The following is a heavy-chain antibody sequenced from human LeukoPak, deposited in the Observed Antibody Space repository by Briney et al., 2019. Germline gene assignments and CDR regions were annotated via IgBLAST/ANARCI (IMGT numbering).Heavy chain of an antibody. V-gene: IGHV1-2*02. CDR3: ARFGGYGGEGYFDY. Sequence: ASVKVSCKASGYTFTAYFMHWVRQAPGQGLEWMGWINPNSGGTNYAQNFQGRVTMTRDTSISTAYMELTSLTSDDTAVYFCARFGGYGGEGYFDYWGQGSLVTVSS. CDR1: GYTFTAYF. D-gene: IGHD5-12*01. J-gene: IGHJ4*02. CDR2: INPNSGGT.